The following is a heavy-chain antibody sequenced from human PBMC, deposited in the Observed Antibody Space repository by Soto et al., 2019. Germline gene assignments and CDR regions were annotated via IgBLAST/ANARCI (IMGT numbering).Heavy chain of an antibody. CDR2: IYHTGST. CDR1: GAYITTYY. J-gene: IGHJ6*01. Sequence: SETLSLTCNVSGAYITTYYWSWARQTPGKGLEWIAFIYHTGSTGSNPSLKSRVTISVDTSKSQISLKLRSVTAADTGVYYCGRALSDFVYAMNVW. D-gene: IGHD2-21*02. V-gene: IGHV4-59*12. CDR3: GRALSDFVYAMNV.